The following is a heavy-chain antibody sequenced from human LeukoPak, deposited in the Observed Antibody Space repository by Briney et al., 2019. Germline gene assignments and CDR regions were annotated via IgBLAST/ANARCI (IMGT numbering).Heavy chain of an antibody. Sequence: SETLSLTCTVSGGSVSSGSYYWSWIRQPAGKGLEWIGRIYTSGSTNYNPSLKSRVTISVDTSKNQFSLKLSSVTAADTAVYYCARLGVFSSSWYLPATWYFDLWGRGTLVTVSS. V-gene: IGHV4-61*02. J-gene: IGHJ2*01. CDR2: IYTSGST. CDR1: GGSVSSGSYY. CDR3: ARLGVFSSSWYLPATWYFDL. D-gene: IGHD6-13*01.